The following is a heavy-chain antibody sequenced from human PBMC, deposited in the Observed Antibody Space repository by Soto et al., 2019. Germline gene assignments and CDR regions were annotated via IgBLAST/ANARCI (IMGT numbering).Heavy chain of an antibody. D-gene: IGHD3-10*01. CDR1: GFTFSTYW. V-gene: IGHV3-74*01. Sequence: GGSLRLSCAASGFTFSTYWMHWVRQIPGKGLVWVSHIDSGGSIITDADSAKGRFTISRDNAKNTLYLQMNSLRAEDTAVYYCVRDEFGRGIDYWGLGTLVTVFS. J-gene: IGHJ4*02. CDR2: IDSGGSII. CDR3: VRDEFGRGIDY.